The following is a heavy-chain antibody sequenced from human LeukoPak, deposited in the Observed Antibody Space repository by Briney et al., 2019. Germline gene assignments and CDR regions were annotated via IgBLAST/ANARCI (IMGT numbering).Heavy chain of an antibody. CDR3: ARGPQYCSDGSCYSYAFDI. CDR2: IYYSGST. J-gene: IGHJ3*02. V-gene: IGHV4-59*01. Sequence: SETLSLTCTVSGGSISTSYWSWIRQPPGKGLEWIGYIYYSGSTNYNPSLKSRVTISVDTSKNQFSLKLSSVTAADTAVYYCARGPQYCSDGSCYSYAFDISGQGTMVTVSS. D-gene: IGHD2-15*01. CDR1: GGSISTSY.